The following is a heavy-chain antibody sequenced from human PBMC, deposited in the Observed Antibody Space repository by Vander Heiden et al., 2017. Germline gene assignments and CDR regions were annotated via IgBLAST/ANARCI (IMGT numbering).Heavy chain of an antibody. J-gene: IGHJ6*02. CDR2: ISDDGRKK. CDR1: GLPLSTYG. CDR3: AKYGDYHYGMDV. Sequence: QVQLVEARGGVGQPGQSLILFCAASGLPLSTYGMHWVRQAPGKGLEWVTLISDDGRKKYYADSVKGRFTISRDKSKNTLYLQMNSPRPEDTAVYYCAKYGDYHYGMDVWGQGTTVTVSS. D-gene: IGHD2-21*01. V-gene: IGHV3-30*18.